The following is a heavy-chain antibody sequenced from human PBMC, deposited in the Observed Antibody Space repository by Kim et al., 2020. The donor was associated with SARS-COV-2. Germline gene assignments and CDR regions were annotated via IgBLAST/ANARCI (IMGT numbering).Heavy chain of an antibody. CDR1: GGTFSSYA. CDR3: ARETGYSSSWYYFDY. V-gene: IGHV1-69*13. J-gene: IGHJ4*02. CDR2: IIPIFGTA. Sequence: SVKVSCKASGGTFSSYAISWVRQAPGQGLEWMGGIIPIFGTANYAQKFQGRVTITADESTSTAYMELSSLRSEDTAVYYCARETGYSSSWYYFDYWGQGTLVTVSS. D-gene: IGHD6-13*01.